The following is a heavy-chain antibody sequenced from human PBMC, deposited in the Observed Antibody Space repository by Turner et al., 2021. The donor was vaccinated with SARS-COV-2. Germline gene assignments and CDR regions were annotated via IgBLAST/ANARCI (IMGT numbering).Heavy chain of an antibody. CDR3: AGVISSSWNFYY. D-gene: IGHD6-13*01. CDR2: IKQYGSEK. Sequence: EVQLLESGGGLVQPGGSLRLPCAASGFTFSMYWMSWVRQAPGKGLEWVANIKQYGSEKYYVDSVKGRFTISRDNVKNSLYLQMNSLRAEDTAVYYCAGVISSSWNFYYLGQGTLVTVSS. J-gene: IGHJ4*02. V-gene: IGHV3-7*01. CDR1: GFTFSMYW.